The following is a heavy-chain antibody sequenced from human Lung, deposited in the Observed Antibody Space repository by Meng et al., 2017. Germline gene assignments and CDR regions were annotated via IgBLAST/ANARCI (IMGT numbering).Heavy chain of an antibody. J-gene: IGHJ4*02. Sequence: QEALQPWGGGLLQPSATRSLTCSASGGSFSDYYWSWIRQPPGKGLGWIGEINHSGSTNYNPSLESRATISVDTSQNNLSLKLSSVTAADSAVYYCARGPTTMAHDFDYWGQGTLVTVSS. D-gene: IGHD4-11*01. CDR1: GGSFSDYY. CDR3: ARGPTTMAHDFDY. V-gene: IGHV4-34*01. CDR2: INHSGST.